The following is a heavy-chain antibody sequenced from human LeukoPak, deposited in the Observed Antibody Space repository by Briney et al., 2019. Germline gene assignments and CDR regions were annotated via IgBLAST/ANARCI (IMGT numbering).Heavy chain of an antibody. Sequence: SQTLSLTCAISGDSVSSNSVTWNWIRQSPSRGLEWPGRTYYRSTWYNDYAVSVRGRITVNPDTSKNQFSLHLNSVTPEDTAVYYCARRLTQYNCFDPWGQGILVTVSS. J-gene: IGHJ5*02. D-gene: IGHD2-21*02. CDR3: ARRLTQYNCFDP. CDR2: TYYRSTWYN. V-gene: IGHV6-1*01. CDR1: GDSVSSNSVT.